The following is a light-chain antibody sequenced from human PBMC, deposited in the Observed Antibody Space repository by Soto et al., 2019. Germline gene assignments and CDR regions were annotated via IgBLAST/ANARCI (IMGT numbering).Light chain of an antibody. CDR3: QQSQNLCT. CDR1: QTIYTN. Sequence: IGMTQSPAPLSASPGEITTLSCRAGQTIYTNVSWYQQRPGQAPRLLIYRASTMPNGVPARFSGSGSGADFTLTISGLQSEDFARYYCQQSQNLCTFGEGTKVEIK. CDR2: RAS. V-gene: IGKV3-15*01. J-gene: IGKJ1*01.